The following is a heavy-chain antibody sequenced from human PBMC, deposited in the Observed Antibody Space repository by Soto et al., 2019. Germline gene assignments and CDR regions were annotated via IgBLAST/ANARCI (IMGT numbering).Heavy chain of an antibody. D-gene: IGHD3-3*01. CDR3: AKDEKIFGVVYYGMDV. CDR2: ISYDGSNK. V-gene: IGHV3-30*18. CDR1: GFTFSSYG. J-gene: IGHJ6*02. Sequence: GGSLRLSCAASGFTFSSYGMHWVRQAPGKGLEWVAVISYDGSNKYYADSVKGRFTISRDNSKNTLYLQMKSLRAEDTAVYYCAKDEKIFGVVYYGMDVWGQGNTVTVS.